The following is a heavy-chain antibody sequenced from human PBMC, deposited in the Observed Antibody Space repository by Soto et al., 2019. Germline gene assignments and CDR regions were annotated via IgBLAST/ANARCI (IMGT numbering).Heavy chain of an antibody. D-gene: IGHD3-3*01. Sequence: QVPLVQSGAEVKKPGSSVKVSCKASGGTFSSYAISWVRQAPGQGLEWMGGIIPIFGTANYAQKFQGRVTITADESTSTAYMELSSLRSEDTAVYYCARGDVTIFGVATNWFDPWGQGTLVTVSS. CDR2: IIPIFGTA. CDR1: GGTFSSYA. J-gene: IGHJ5*02. CDR3: ARGDVTIFGVATNWFDP. V-gene: IGHV1-69*01.